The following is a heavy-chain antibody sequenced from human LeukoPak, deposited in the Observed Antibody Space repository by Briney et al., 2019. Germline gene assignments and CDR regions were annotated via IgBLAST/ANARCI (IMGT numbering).Heavy chain of an antibody. CDR1: GGSISSCY. D-gene: IGHD5-18*01. CDR2: IYTSGST. J-gene: IGHJ4*02. Sequence: SETLSLTCTVSGGSISSCYWSWIRQPAGKGLEWIGRIYTSGSTNYNPSLKSRVTMSVDTSKNQFSLKLSSVTAADTAVYYCARDLSIQLWSYFDYWGQGTLVTVSS. V-gene: IGHV4-4*07. CDR3: ARDLSIQLWSYFDY.